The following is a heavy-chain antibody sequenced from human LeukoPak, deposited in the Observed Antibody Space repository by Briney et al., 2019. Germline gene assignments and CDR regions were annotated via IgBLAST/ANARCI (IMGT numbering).Heavy chain of an antibody. CDR3: ARIAYCGGDCYTTYFDY. D-gene: IGHD2-21*01. J-gene: IGHJ4*02. Sequence: GASVKVSCKASGYTFISYYMHWVRQAPGQGLEWMGIINPSGGSTSYAQKFQGRVTMTRDTSTSTVYMELSSLRSEDTAVYYCARIAYCGGDCYTTYFDYWGQGTLVTVSS. CDR1: GYTFISYY. CDR2: INPSGGST. V-gene: IGHV1-46*01.